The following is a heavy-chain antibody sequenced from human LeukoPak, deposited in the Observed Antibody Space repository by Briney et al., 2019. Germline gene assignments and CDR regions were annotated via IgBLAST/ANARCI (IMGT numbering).Heavy chain of an antibody. CDR1: GYAFTGYY. Sequence: ASVKVSCKASGYAFTGYYMHWVRQAPGQGLEWMGWINPNSGGTNYAQKFQGRVTMTRDTSISTAYMELSRLRSDDTAVYYCATSDYGDYGGLDYWGQGTLVTVSS. CDR2: INPNSGGT. J-gene: IGHJ4*02. CDR3: ATSDYGDYGGLDY. V-gene: IGHV1-2*02. D-gene: IGHD4-17*01.